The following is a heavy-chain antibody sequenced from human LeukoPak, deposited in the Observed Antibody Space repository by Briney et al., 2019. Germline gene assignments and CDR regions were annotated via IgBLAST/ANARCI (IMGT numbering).Heavy chain of an antibody. V-gene: IGHV4-34*01. CDR3: ASGSDTAMVWTLDY. CDR1: GGSFSGYY. CDR2: INHSGST. Sequence: SETLSLTCAVYGGSFSGYYWSWIRQPPGKGLEWIGEINHSGSTNYSPSLKSRVTISVGTSKNQFSLKLSSVTAADTAVYYCASGSDTAMVWTLDYWGQGTLVTVSS. J-gene: IGHJ4*02. D-gene: IGHD5-18*01.